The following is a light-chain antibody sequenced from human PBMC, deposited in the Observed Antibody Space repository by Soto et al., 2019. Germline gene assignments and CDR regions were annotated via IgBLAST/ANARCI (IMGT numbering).Light chain of an antibody. CDR2: EVT. CDR1: NSDVGGYNY. J-gene: IGLJ3*02. V-gene: IGLV2-14*01. Sequence: QSALTQPASVSGSPGQSITISCTGTNSDVGGYNYVSWYQLHPGKAPKLVIFEVTNRPSGVSRRFSGSKSGNTASLTISGLQTEDEADYYCSSYTSSATVFGGGTKVTVL. CDR3: SSYTSSATV.